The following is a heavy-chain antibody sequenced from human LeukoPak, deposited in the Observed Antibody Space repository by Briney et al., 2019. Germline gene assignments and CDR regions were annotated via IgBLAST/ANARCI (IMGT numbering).Heavy chain of an antibody. CDR3: ARGYPRALAARPPYYFDY. J-gene: IGHJ4*02. V-gene: IGHV1-69*13. Sequence: SVKVSCKASGGTFSSYAISWARQAPGQGLEWMGGIIPIFGTANYAQKFQGRVTITADESTSTAYMELSSLRSEDTAVYYCARGYPRALAARPPYYFDYWGQGTLVTVSS. D-gene: IGHD6-6*01. CDR1: GGTFSSYA. CDR2: IIPIFGTA.